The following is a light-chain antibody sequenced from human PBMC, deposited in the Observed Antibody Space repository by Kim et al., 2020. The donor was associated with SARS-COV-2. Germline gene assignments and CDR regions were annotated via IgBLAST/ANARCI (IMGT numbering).Light chain of an antibody. CDR1: HSIYTY. Sequence: DIQTTQSPSSLSASVGDRVTLTCRASHSIYTYLNWYQLKTGKAPKLLVYVASSLQSGVPSRFSGSGSGTDFTLTISSLQPEDFATYYCQQSYSTPITFGQGTRLEIK. J-gene: IGKJ5*01. CDR2: VAS. V-gene: IGKV1-39*01. CDR3: QQSYSTPIT.